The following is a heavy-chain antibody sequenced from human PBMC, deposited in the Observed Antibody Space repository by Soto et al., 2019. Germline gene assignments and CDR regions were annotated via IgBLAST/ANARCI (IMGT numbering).Heavy chain of an antibody. Sequence: QVQLQESGPGLVKPSGTLSLTCAVSGGSISSSNWWSWVRQPPGKGLEWIGEIYHSGSTNYNPSLXXRXXRSGDQSKNQFSLKLSSVTAADTAVYYCARVTGHYYYGMDVWGQGTTVTVSS. CDR3: ARVTGHYYYGMDV. CDR1: GGSISSSNW. J-gene: IGHJ6*02. CDR2: IYHSGST. D-gene: IGHD3-10*01. V-gene: IGHV4-4*02.